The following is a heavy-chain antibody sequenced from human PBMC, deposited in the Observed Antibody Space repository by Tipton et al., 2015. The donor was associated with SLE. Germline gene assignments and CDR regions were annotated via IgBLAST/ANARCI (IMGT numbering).Heavy chain of an antibody. Sequence: LRLSCTVSGGSISSYYWSWIRQPPGKGLEWIGYIYYSGSTNYNPSLKSRVTISVDTSKNQFSLKLSSVTAADTAVYYCARGPDTIQGTFQHWGQGTLVTVSS. V-gene: IGHV4-59*12. J-gene: IGHJ1*01. CDR3: ARGPDTIQGTFQH. CDR2: IYYSGST. D-gene: IGHD3-3*01. CDR1: GGSISSYY.